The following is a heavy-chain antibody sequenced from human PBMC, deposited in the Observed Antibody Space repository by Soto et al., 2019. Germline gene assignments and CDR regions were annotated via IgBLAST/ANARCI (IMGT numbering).Heavy chain of an antibody. J-gene: IGHJ5*02. CDR2: IYHRGRS. CDR3: ARWKFYDSSGHRNWFDP. V-gene: IGHV4-4*02. CDR1: GDSINSDNC. Sequence: PSETLSLTCAVSGDSINSDNCWTWVRQPPGKGLEWIGEIYHRGRSNYNPALKSRVTMPVNKSKNLFSRKLTFVAIADTAVYYCARWKFYDSSGHRNWFDPCGQGTLVTVSS. D-gene: IGHD3-22*01.